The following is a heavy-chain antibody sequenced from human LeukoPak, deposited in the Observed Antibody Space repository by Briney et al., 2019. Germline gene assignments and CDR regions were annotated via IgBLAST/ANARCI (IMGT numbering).Heavy chain of an antibody. CDR3: ARVGALSSSWLLY. V-gene: IGHV3-74*03. CDR1: GFTFSNYW. CDR2: MNSDGSST. J-gene: IGHJ4*02. D-gene: IGHD6-13*01. Sequence: GGSLRLSCAASGFTFSNYWMHWVRQVPGKGPVWVSRMNSDGSSTTYADSVKGRFTISRDNAKNSLYLQMNSLRAEDTAVYYCARVGALSSSWLLYWGQGTLVTVSS.